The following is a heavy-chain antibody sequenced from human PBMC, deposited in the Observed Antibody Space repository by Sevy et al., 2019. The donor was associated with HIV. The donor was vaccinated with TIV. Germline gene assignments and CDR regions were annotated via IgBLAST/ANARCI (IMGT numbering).Heavy chain of an antibody. V-gene: IGHV4-4*07. CDR2: IYTSGST. CDR1: GGSISSYY. Sequence: SETLSLTCTVSGGSISSYYWSWIRQPPGKGLEWIARIYTSGSTNYNPSVKSRVTMSVGTSKNQFSLKLSSVTAADTAVYYCARYGSGSYNWFDPWGQGTLVTVSS. CDR3: ARYGSGSYNWFDP. D-gene: IGHD3-10*01. J-gene: IGHJ5*02.